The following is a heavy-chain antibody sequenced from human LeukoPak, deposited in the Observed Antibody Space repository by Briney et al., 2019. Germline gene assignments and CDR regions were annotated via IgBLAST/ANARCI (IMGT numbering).Heavy chain of an antibody. J-gene: IGHJ4*02. CDR2: ISGGSSFT. Sequence: GGSLRLSCTASGLTFSDYSMNWVRQAPGKGLEWVSYISGGSSFTYYVDSVRGRFTISRDNAKNSLYLQMNSLRAEDTAVYYCARDLGYSSGPNYWGQGTRVTVSS. CDR1: GLTFSDYS. V-gene: IGHV3-21*01. D-gene: IGHD6-19*01. CDR3: ARDLGYSSGPNY.